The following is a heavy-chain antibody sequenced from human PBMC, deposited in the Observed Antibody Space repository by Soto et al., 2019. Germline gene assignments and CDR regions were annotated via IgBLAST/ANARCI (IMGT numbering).Heavy chain of an antibody. CDR3: AREGLVLVPTTVNSDYYYAMDV. Sequence: ASVKVSCKASENTFSTYSLHWVRQAPGQGLEWMGVINPTTTTTTDAQKFEGRVTITADESTSTAYMELSSLRSDDTAVYYCAREGLVLVPTTVNSDYYYAMDVWGQGTTVTVSS. V-gene: IGHV1-46*01. CDR1: ENTFSTYS. D-gene: IGHD2-2*01. CDR2: INPTTTTT. J-gene: IGHJ6*02.